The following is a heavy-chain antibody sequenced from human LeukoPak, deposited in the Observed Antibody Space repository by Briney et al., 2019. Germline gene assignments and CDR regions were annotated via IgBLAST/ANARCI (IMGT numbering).Heavy chain of an antibody. CDR2: IKQDGSEK. CDR1: GFTFSSYW. Sequence: GGSLRLSCAASGFTFSSYWMSWVRQAPGKGLEWVANIKQDGSEKYYVDSVKGRFTISRENAKNSLYLQMNSLRAEDTAVYYCARVDCSGGSCYSWFDYWGQGTLVTVSS. CDR3: ARVDCSGGSCYSWFDY. D-gene: IGHD2-15*01. J-gene: IGHJ4*02. V-gene: IGHV3-7*01.